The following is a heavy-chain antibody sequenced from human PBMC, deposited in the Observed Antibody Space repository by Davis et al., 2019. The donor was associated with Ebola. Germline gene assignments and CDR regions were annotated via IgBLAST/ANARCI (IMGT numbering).Heavy chain of an antibody. D-gene: IGHD6-13*01. J-gene: IGHJ6*04. Sequence: GESLKISCAASGFTFSDYYMSWIRQAPGKGLEWVSYISSSGSTIYYADSVKGRFTISRDNSKNTLYLQMNSLRVEDTALYYCARTDPRSWFYYGMDVWGKGTTVTVSS. CDR2: ISSSGSTI. CDR1: GFTFSDYY. V-gene: IGHV3-11*04. CDR3: ARTDPRSWFYYGMDV.